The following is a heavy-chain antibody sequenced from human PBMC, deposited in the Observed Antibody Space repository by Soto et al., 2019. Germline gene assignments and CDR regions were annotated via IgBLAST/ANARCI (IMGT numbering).Heavy chain of an antibody. CDR2: ISASGGST. CDR1: GFTFSSYD. D-gene: IGHD2-21*02. V-gene: IGHV3-23*01. J-gene: IGHJ3*02. CDR3: ARPLMTWDAFDI. Sequence: GGSLRLSCAASGFTFSSYDMTWVRQAPGKGLEWVSSISASGGSTYYADSVKGRFTISRDNSKSTLYLQMNSLRAEDTAVYYCARPLMTWDAFDIWGQGTMVTVSS.